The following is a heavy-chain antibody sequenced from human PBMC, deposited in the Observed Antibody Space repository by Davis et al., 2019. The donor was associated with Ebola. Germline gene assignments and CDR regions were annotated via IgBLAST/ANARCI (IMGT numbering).Heavy chain of an antibody. D-gene: IGHD6-13*01. CDR3: ARGGVDGSSWILRYYYGMDV. Sequence: GGSPRLSCADSVITFSSYAMTWVRQAPGKGLEWVSAISGSGGSTYYADSVKGRFTISRDNSKKTLYLQMNSLRAEDTAVYYCARGGVDGSSWILRYYYGMDVWGQGTTVTVSS. J-gene: IGHJ6*02. CDR1: VITFSSYA. CDR2: ISGSGGST. V-gene: IGHV3-23*01.